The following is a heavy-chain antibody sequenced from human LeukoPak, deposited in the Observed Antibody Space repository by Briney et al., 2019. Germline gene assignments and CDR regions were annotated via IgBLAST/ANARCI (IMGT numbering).Heavy chain of an antibody. CDR2: IRYDGINE. J-gene: IGHJ4*02. CDR3: AKLTMPWDFDY. CDR1: GFKFTSYG. Sequence: GGSLRLSCAASGFKFTSYGMHWVRQAPGKGLEWVAFIRYDGINEYYADSVKGRFTLSRDNSKNTLYLQMNSLRAEDTAVYYCAKLTMPWDFDYWGQGTLVTVSS. D-gene: IGHD2-2*01. V-gene: IGHV3-30*02.